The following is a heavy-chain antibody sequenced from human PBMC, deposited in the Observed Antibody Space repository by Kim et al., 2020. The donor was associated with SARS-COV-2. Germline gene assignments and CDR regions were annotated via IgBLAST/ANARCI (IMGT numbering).Heavy chain of an antibody. D-gene: IGHD3-10*01. CDR2: ISYDGSNK. J-gene: IGHJ6*02. CDR3: AKDQVIGGSDYYYYYGMDV. Sequence: GGSLRLSCAASGFTFSSYGMHWVRQAPGKGPEWVAVISYDGSNKYYADSVKGRFTISRDNSKNTLYLQMNSLRAEDTAVYYCAKDQVIGGSDYYYYYGMDVWGQGTTVTVSS. V-gene: IGHV3-30*18. CDR1: GFTFSSYG.